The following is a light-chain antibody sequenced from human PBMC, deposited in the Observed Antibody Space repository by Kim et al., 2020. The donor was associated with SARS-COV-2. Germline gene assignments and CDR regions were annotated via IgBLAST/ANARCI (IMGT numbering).Light chain of an antibody. CDR3: QQYGSLPCT. CDR2: VAS. CDR1: QSVSSNY. V-gene: IGKV3-20*01. J-gene: IGKJ2*02. Sequence: EIVLTQSPGTLSLSPGERATLSCRASQSVSSNYLAWYQQRPGQAPRLLIHVASSRATGIPDRFSGSGSGTDFTLTISRLEPEDFAVYYCQQYGSLPCTFGQGTKLEI.